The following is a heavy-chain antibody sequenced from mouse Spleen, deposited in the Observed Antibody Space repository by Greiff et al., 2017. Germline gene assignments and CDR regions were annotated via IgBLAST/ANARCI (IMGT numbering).Heavy chain of an antibody. J-gene: IGHJ4*01. CDR3: ARGGAMVTTDYYAMDY. CDR1: GFTFSDYG. Sequence: EVKVVESGGGLVQPGGSLKLSCAASGFTFSDYGMAWVRQAPRKGPEWVAFISNLAYSIYYADTVTGRFTISRENGKNTLYLEMSSLRSEDTAMYYCARGGAMVTTDYYAMDYWGQGTSVTVSS. CDR2: ISNLAYSI. D-gene: IGHD2-2*01. V-gene: IGHV5-15*01.